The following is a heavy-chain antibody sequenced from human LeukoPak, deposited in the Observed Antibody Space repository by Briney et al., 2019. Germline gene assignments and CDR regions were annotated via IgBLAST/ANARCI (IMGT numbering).Heavy chain of an antibody. CDR1: GGSISSGSYY. J-gene: IGHJ3*02. D-gene: IGHD2-15*01. Sequence: SETLSLTCTVSGGSISSGSYYWSWIRQPAGKGLEWIERIYTSGSTNYNPSLKSRVTISVDTSKNQFSLKLSSVTAADTAVYYCAREGSGGSLSVDAPPFFDIWGQGTMVTVSS. CDR3: AREGSGGSLSVDAPPFFDI. CDR2: IYTSGST. V-gene: IGHV4-61*02.